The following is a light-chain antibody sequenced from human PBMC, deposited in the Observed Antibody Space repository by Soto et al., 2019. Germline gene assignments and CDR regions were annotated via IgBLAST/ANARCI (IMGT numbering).Light chain of an antibody. CDR3: STFAVSPVI. J-gene: IGLJ2*01. CDR1: SSDVGGYNF. CDR2: EVI. Sequence: QSALSQPPSASGSPGQSVTISCTGSSSDVGGYNFVSWYQHLPGKAPKLMIYEVIQRPSGVPDRFSGSKSGNTASLTVSGLQADDEADYYCSTFAVSPVIFGGGTKLTVL. V-gene: IGLV2-8*01.